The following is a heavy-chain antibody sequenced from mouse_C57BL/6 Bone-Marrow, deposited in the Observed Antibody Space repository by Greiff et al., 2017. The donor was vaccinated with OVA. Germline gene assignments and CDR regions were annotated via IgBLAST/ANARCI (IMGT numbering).Heavy chain of an antibody. J-gene: IGHJ2*01. D-gene: IGHD1-1*01. CDR2: ISDGGSYT. V-gene: IGHV5-4*01. Sequence: EVMLVESGGGLVKPGGSLKLSCAASGFTSSSYAMSWVRQTPEKRLEWVATISDGGSYTYYPDNVKGRFTISRDNAKNNLYLQMSHLKSEDTAMYYCARDYYGSSYFDYWGQGTTLTVSS. CDR1: GFTSSSYA. CDR3: ARDYYGSSYFDY.